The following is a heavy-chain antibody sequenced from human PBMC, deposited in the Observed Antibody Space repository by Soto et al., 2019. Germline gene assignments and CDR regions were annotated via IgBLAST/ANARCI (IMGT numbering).Heavy chain of an antibody. D-gene: IGHD6-13*01. Sequence: PWEALNISCKGSGYSFTSYWIGLVRQMPGKGLEWMGIIYPGDSDTRYSPSFQGQVTISADKSISTAYLQWSSLKASDTAIYYCARTAAAGKYYYGVDVWGQGTTVTVSS. CDR3: ARTAAAGKYYYGVDV. V-gene: IGHV5-51*01. CDR1: GYSFTSYW. CDR2: IYPGDSDT. J-gene: IGHJ6*02.